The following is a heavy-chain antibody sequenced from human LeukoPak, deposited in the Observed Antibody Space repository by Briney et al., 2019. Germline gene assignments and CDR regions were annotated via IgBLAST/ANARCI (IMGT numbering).Heavy chain of an antibody. V-gene: IGHV4-39*01. D-gene: IGHD1-1*01. Sequence: SETLSLTCTVSGGSISSSSYYWGWIRQPPGKGLEWIGSIYYSGSTYYNPSLKSRVTISVDTSKNQFSLKLSSVTAADTAVYYCARNMENYYYYYMDVWGKGTTVTVSS. J-gene: IGHJ6*03. CDR1: GGSISSSSYY. CDR3: ARNMENYYYYYMDV. CDR2: IYYSGST.